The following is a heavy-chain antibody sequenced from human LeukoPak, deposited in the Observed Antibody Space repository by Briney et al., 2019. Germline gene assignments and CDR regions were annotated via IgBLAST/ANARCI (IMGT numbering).Heavy chain of an antibody. CDR2: ISWNSGSI. V-gene: IGHV3-9*01. D-gene: IGHD6-13*01. CDR3: AKEGIAAAGRLGRDYYFDY. J-gene: IGHJ4*02. CDR1: GFTFSSYA. Sequence: GGSLRLSCAASGFTFSSYAMHWVRQAPGKGLEWVSGISWNSGSIGYADSVEGRFTISRDNAKNSLYLQMNSLRAEDTALYYCAKEGIAAAGRLGRDYYFDYWGQGTLVTVSS.